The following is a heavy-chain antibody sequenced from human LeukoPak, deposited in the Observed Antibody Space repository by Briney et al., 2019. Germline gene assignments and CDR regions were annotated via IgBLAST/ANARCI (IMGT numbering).Heavy chain of an antibody. CDR1: GFTFSSYW. CDR2: RWGDGSAK. J-gene: IGHJ4*02. Sequence: GGSLRLSCGASGFTFSSYWMSCVPQTRGKGREWVAHRWGDGSAKFYVDSVKGRFTLSRDNAKTSLYLQMNSLRAEDTAVYYCARDDSSGPTRHYSDFWGEGTLVTVSS. D-gene: IGHD3-22*01. V-gene: IGHV3-7*01. CDR3: ARDDSSGPTRHYSDF.